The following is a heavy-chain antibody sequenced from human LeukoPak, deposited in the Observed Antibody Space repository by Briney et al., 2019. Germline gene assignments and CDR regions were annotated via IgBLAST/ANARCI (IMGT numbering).Heavy chain of an antibody. CDR1: GASISSYY. J-gene: IGHJ3*02. V-gene: IGHV4-59*01. D-gene: IGHD6-13*01. CDR2: IHSSGST. Sequence: SETLSLTCSVSGASISSYYWSWIRQPPGKRLEWIGYIHSSGSTNYSPSLKSRVTISVDTSKNQFSLKLSSLTAADTAVYYCAAQGSSWDAFDIWGRGTMDTVSS. CDR3: AAQGSSWDAFDI.